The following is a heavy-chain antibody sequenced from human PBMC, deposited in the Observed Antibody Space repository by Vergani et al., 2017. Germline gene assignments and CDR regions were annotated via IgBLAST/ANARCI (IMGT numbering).Heavy chain of an antibody. V-gene: IGHV3-49*05. CDR1: GASISSGGYY. Sequence: AQLQESGPGLVKPSQTLSLTCTISGASISSGGYYWSWIRQHPGKGLEWVAFIWSKPYGGTTEYAASVKGRFTISRDDSKSIAYLQMSSLKAEDTAVYYCTRDRLDDSYAYFDYWGQGTLVTVSP. J-gene: IGHJ4*02. CDR3: TRDRLDDSYAYFDY. CDR2: IWSKPYGGTT. D-gene: IGHD3-16*01.